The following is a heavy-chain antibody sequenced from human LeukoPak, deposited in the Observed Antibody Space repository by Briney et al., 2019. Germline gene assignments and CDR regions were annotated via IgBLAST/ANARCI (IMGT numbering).Heavy chain of an antibody. CDR1: GGSISNSY. CDR3: ARDLTAQNWFDP. V-gene: IGHV4-59*01. Sequence: SETLSLTCTVSGGSISNSYWSWIRQSPGKGLQWIGYIYKSGSTNYNLSLKSRVTISVDTSKNQFSLKLSSVTAADTAVYYCARDLTAQNWFDPWGQGTLVTVSS. J-gene: IGHJ5*02. CDR2: IYKSGST.